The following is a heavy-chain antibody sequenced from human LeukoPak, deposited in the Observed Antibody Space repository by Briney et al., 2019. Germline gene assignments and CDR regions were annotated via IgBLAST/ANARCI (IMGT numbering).Heavy chain of an antibody. CDR2: ISSSSSYI. J-gene: IGHJ6*04. Sequence: GGSLRLSCAASGFTSSSYSTNWVRQAPGKGLEWVSSISSSSSYIYYADSVKGRFTISRDNAKNSLYLQMNSLRAEDTAVYYCATRHCGIAACRASSYKCMDDWGKGTTVTVSS. CDR3: ATRHCGIAACRASSYKCMDD. CDR1: GFTSSSYS. D-gene: IGHD1-14*01. V-gene: IGHV3-21*01.